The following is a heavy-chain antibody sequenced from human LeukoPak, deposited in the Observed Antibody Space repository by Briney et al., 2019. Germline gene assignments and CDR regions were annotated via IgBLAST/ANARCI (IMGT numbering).Heavy chain of an antibody. CDR2: IIPIFGTA. CDR3: ARGVAAAGKVSTRYYYYMDV. CDR1: GGTFSSYA. V-gene: IGHV1-69*05. Sequence: ASVKVSCKASGGTFSSYAISWVRQAPGQGLEWMGGIIPIFGTANYAQKFQGRVTITTDESTSTAYMELSSLRSEDTAVYYCARGVAAAGKVSTRYYYYMDVWGKGTTVTVSS. D-gene: IGHD6-13*01. J-gene: IGHJ6*03.